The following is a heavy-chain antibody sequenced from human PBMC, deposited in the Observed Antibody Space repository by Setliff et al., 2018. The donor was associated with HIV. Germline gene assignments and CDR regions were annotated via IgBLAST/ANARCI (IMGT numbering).Heavy chain of an antibody. CDR3: ATLQSSGWPHGIEY. CDR1: GGSISPTNYY. CDR2: IYYSGST. D-gene: IGHD6-19*01. Sequence: SETLSLTCTVSGGSISPTNYYWGWIRQPPGKGLEWIGSIYYSGSTYYKSSLKNRVTISVDTSKNHFSLKVSFVTAADTAVYYCATLQSSGWPHGIEYWGQGTLVTVSS. J-gene: IGHJ4*02. V-gene: IGHV4-39*01.